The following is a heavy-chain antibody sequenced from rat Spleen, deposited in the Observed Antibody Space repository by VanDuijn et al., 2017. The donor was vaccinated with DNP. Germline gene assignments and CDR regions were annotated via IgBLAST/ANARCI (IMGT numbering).Heavy chain of an antibody. CDR3: ARHGSFDY. D-gene: IGHD1-12*02. V-gene: IGHV5-22*01. CDR2: ISYDGGST. Sequence: EVQLVESGGGLVQPGRPLKLSCAASGFTFSDYYMAWVRQAPTKGLEWVAYISYDGGSTYYGDSVKGRFTISRDNAKSTLYLQMNSLRSEDMATYYCARHGSFDYWGQGVMVTVSS. J-gene: IGHJ2*01. CDR1: GFTFSDYY.